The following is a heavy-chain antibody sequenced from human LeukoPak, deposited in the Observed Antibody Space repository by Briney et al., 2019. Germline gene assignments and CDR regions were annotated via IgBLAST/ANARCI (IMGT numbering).Heavy chain of an antibody. J-gene: IGHJ6*02. Sequence: PGGSLRLSCAASGFTITTNYMNWVRQAPGKGLEWVSVIYGDDETNYADSVKGRFTISRDNSKNTLYLQMNSLRADDTAVYHCAREAVMPVAPVKVGTSDRPLYEYYGLDVWGQGTTVTVS. V-gene: IGHV3-53*01. D-gene: IGHD1/OR15-1a*01. CDR2: IYGDDET. CDR1: GFTITTNY. CDR3: AREAVMPVAPVKVGTSDRPLYEYYGLDV.